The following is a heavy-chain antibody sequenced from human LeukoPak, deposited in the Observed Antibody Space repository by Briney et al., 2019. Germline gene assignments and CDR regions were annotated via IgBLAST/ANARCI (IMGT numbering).Heavy chain of an antibody. CDR1: GFTFSSYG. D-gene: IGHD2-2*01. V-gene: IGHV3-30*03. J-gene: IGHJ4*02. CDR2: ISYDGSNK. Sequence: GGSLRLSCAASGFTFSSYGMHWVRQAPGKGLEWVAVISYDGSNKYYADSVKGRFTISRGNSKNTLYLQMNSLRAEDTAVYYCASHREDIVVVPAAIAYDYWGQGTLVTVSS. CDR3: ASHREDIVVVPAAIAYDY.